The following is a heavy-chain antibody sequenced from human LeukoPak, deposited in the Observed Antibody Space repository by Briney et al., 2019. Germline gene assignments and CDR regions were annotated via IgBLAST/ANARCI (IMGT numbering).Heavy chain of an antibody. CDR3: ARLHRSGGSCYDDAFDI. J-gene: IGHJ3*02. CDR1: GGSISSSSYY. V-gene: IGHV4-39*01. CDR2: IYYSGST. Sequence: SETLSLTCTVSGGSISSSSYYWGWIRQPPGKGLEWIGSIYYSGSTYYNPSLKSRVTISVDTSKNQFSLKLSSVTAADTAVYYCARLHRSGGSCYDDAFDIWGQGTMVTVSS. D-gene: IGHD2-15*01.